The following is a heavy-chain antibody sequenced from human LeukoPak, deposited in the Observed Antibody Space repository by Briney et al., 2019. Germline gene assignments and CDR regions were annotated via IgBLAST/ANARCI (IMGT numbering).Heavy chain of an antibody. J-gene: IGHJ4*02. Sequence: SETLSLTCAVYGGSFSGYYWSWIHQPPGKGLEWIGEINHSGSTNYNPSLKSRVTISVDTSKNQFSLKLSSVTAADTAVYYCARVGYSYGYSDYWGQGTLVTVSS. D-gene: IGHD5-18*01. V-gene: IGHV4-34*01. CDR2: INHSGST. CDR1: GGSFSGYY. CDR3: ARVGYSYGYSDY.